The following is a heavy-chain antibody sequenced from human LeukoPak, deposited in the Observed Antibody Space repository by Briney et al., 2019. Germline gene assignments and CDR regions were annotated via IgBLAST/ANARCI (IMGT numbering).Heavy chain of an antibody. V-gene: IGHV3-30*04. J-gene: IGHJ4*02. Sequence: QPGGSLRLSCAASGFPFNTYSMHWVRQAPGKGLEWVAVISRDGSNEYYADSVKGRFTISRDNSKNTLSLQVNTLRVEDTAVYYCATDKYRTPTDCLHGRFHFDNWGQGTLVTVSS. CDR3: ATDKYRTPTDCLHGRFHFDN. CDR1: GFPFNTYS. CDR2: ISRDGSNE. D-gene: IGHD2-8*01.